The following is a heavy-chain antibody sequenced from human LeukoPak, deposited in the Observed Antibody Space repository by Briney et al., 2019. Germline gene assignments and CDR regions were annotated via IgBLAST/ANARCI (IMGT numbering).Heavy chain of an antibody. D-gene: IGHD6-13*01. V-gene: IGHV4-34*01. CDR2: INHSGST. CDR3: ARHSSNWAVDY. Sequence: SETLSLTCAVYGGSFSGYYWSWIRQPPGKGLEWIGEINHSGSTNYNPSLKSRVTISVDTSKNQFSLKLSSVTAADTAVYFCARHSSNWAVDYWGQGTLVTVSS. J-gene: IGHJ4*02. CDR1: GGSFSGYY.